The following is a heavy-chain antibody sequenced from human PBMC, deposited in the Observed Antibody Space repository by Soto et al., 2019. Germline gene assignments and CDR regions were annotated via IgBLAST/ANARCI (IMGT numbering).Heavy chain of an antibody. Sequence: PGGSLRLSCGASGFTFSGYYMSWIRQAPGKGLEWISMISSSGSTTYYADSVKGRFTISRDNAENSLYLQMSSLRGDDTAVYYCAKRPPASRNYCMDVWGQGTTVTVS. CDR3: AKRPPASRNYCMDV. CDR1: GFTFSGYY. D-gene: IGHD1-1*01. J-gene: IGHJ6*02. V-gene: IGHV3-11*01. CDR2: ISSSGSTT.